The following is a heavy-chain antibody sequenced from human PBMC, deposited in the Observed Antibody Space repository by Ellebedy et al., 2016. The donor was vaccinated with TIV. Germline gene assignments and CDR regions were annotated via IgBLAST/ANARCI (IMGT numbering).Heavy chain of an antibody. Sequence: AASVKVSCKASGYTFTSYGISWVRQAPGQGLEWMGWISAYNGNTNYAQKLQGRVTMTTVTSTSTAYMELRSLRSDDTAVYYCARDSAQLEPQNWFDPWGQGTLVTVSS. CDR2: ISAYNGNT. J-gene: IGHJ5*02. V-gene: IGHV1-18*01. CDR3: ARDSAQLEPQNWFDP. CDR1: GYTFTSYG. D-gene: IGHD1-1*01.